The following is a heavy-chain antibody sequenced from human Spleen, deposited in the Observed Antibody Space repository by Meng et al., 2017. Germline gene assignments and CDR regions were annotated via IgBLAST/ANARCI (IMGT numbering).Heavy chain of an antibody. Sequence: SETLSLTCAVYGGSFSAYYWSWIRQPPGKGLEWIGEIDHSGNTNYNPSLKSRVTISVDTTKNQFFLKLTSVTAADTPVYYCARGPTTMAHDFDYWGQGTLVTVSS. CDR2: IDHSGNT. CDR1: GGSFSAYY. D-gene: IGHD4-11*01. J-gene: IGHJ4*02. CDR3: ARGPTTMAHDFDY. V-gene: IGHV4-34*01.